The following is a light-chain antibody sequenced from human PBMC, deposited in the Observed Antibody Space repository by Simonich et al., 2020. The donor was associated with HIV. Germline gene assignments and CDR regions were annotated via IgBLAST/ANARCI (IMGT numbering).Light chain of an antibody. CDR3: AAWDGSLSGVV. CDR2: RKN. V-gene: IGLV1-47*01. J-gene: IGLJ2*01. CDR1: SSNIGSNY. Sequence: QSVLTQPPSASGTPGHRVTISCSGSSSNIGSNYVYWYQQLPGTSPKLLIYRKNQRSSGVPDRFSGSKSGTSASLAISGLRSDDEADYYCAAWDGSLSGVVFGGGTKLTVL.